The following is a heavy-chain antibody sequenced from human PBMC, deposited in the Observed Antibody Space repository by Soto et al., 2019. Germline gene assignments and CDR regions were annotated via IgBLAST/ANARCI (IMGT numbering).Heavy chain of an antibody. V-gene: IGHV3-15*01. CDR3: ASEKGWRQSPFDS. CDR2: IKSKSSGGTT. Sequence: QLVESGGGLVKPGGSVRLSCAASGFIFRNAWMSWVRQAPGKGLEWVGRIKSKSSGGTTDYAAPVEGRVSISRDDSKSTLFLQMTSLTIEDTAVYCCASEKGWRQSPFDSWGQGALVTVSS. D-gene: IGHD4-4*01. J-gene: IGHJ5*01. CDR1: GFIFRNAW.